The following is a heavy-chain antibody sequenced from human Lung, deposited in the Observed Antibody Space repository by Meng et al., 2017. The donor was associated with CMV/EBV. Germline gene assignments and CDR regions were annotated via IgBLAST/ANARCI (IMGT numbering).Heavy chain of an antibody. Sequence: LXCTVSAGSVSSGSHYWSWIRQPPGKGLEWIGHIYNTGRTNYNPSLKSRVTIAVDTSKNQVSLKVSSVIAADSAVYYCARVSGTSDHPYYYYGMDVXGQGXTVTVSS. CDR1: AGSVSSGSHY. V-gene: IGHV4-61*01. CDR2: IYNTGRT. CDR3: ARVSGTSDHPYYYYGMDV. J-gene: IGHJ6*02. D-gene: IGHD1-14*01.